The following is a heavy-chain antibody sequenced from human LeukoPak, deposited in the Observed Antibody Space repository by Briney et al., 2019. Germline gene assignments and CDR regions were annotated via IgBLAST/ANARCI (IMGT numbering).Heavy chain of an antibody. D-gene: IGHD3-16*01. J-gene: IGHJ4*02. V-gene: IGHV3-23*01. CDR3: AKWPEGAMDYFDY. Sequence: GGSLRLSCAASGFSFSSYAMTWARQAPVKGLEWVPAISGDGTRTYYADSVKGRFTISRDNSKNTLYLEMSSLRVGDTAIYYCAKWPEGAMDYFDYWGQGTLVTVSS. CDR2: ISGDGTRT. CDR1: GFSFSSYA.